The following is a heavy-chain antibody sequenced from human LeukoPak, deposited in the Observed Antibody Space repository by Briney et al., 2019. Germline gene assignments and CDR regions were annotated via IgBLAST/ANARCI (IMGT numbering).Heavy chain of an antibody. V-gene: IGHV1-2*02. J-gene: IGHJ4*02. CDR1: GYTFTGYY. CDR3: ARGRRADFGVVIMFVY. Sequence: ASVKVSCKASGYTFTGYYMYWVRQAPGQGLEWMGWINPNSGDTNYAQKFQGRVTMTRDTSISTAYMELSRLRSDDTAVYYCARGRRADFGVVIMFVYWGQGTLSPSPQ. D-gene: IGHD3-3*01. CDR2: INPNSGDT.